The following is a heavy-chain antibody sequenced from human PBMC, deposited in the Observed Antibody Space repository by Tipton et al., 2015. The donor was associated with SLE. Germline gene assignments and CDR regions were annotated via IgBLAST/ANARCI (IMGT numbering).Heavy chain of an antibody. CDR2: IKQDGSEK. CDR1: GFSLSSYE. D-gene: IGHD2-2*02. J-gene: IGHJ4*02. Sequence: VQSGGSLRLSCAVSGFSLSSYEMNWVRQAPGKGLEWVANIKQDGSEKYYVDSVKGRFTISRDNAKNSLYLQMNSLRDEDTAVYYCARNSPGYCSSTTCYMGDWGQGTLVTVSS. V-gene: IGHV3-7*01. CDR3: ARNSPGYCSSTTCYMGD.